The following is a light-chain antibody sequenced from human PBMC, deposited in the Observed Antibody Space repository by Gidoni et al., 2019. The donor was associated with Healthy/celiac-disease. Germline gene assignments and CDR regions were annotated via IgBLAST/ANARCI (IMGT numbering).Light chain of an antibody. CDR1: SSNIGSHY. J-gene: IGLJ2*01. V-gene: IGLV1-47*01. CDR3: AAWDDSLSGHVV. Sequence: QSALPQPPSASGTPGQRFTITCSGRSSNIGSHYVYWYQQLPRTAPELLIYRNNQPPSGVPARFSGSKSGPSASLTISGLRSEDEADYYCAAWDDSLSGHVVFGGGTKLTVL. CDR2: RNN.